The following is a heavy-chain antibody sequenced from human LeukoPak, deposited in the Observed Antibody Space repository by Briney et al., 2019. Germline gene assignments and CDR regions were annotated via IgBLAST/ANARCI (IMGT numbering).Heavy chain of an antibody. D-gene: IGHD3-16*01. Sequence: PSQTLSLTCAVSGASISSGDYSWSWIRQPPGKGLEWIGYIYHSGSTTYNPSLKSRLTISLDRSNNQFSLKLSSVTAADTAVYYCARTFRGAFDYWGQGTLVTVSS. CDR2: IYHSGST. J-gene: IGHJ4*02. V-gene: IGHV4-30-2*01. CDR1: GASISSGDYS. CDR3: ARTFRGAFDY.